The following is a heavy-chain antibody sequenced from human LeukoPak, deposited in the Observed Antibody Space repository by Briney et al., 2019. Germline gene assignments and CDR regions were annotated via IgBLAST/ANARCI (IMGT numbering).Heavy chain of an antibody. J-gene: IGHJ4*02. CDR1: GFTFSSYA. D-gene: IGHD6-19*01. V-gene: IGHV3-30*18. CDR3: AKDFSSGWYRFNFDY. Sequence: GRSLRLSCAASGFTFSSYAMHWVRQAPGKGLEWVAVISYDGSNKYYADSVKGRFTISRDNSKNTLYLQMSSLRAEDTAVYYCAKDFSSGWYRFNFDYRGQGTLVTVSS. CDR2: ISYDGSNK.